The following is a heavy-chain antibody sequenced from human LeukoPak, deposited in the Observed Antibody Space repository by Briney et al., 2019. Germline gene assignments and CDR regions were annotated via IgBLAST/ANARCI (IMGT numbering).Heavy chain of an antibody. CDR2: INPSGGST. CDR3: ARGSRMCGGDCYRPEDFDY. V-gene: IGHV1-46*01. D-gene: IGHD2-21*02. Sequence: ASVKVSCKASGYTCTSYYMHWVRQAPGQGLEWMGIINPSGGSTSYAQKFQGRVTMTRDTSTSTVYMELSSLRSEDTAVYYCARGSRMCGGDCYRPEDFDYWGQGTLVTVSS. CDR1: GYTCTSYY. J-gene: IGHJ4*02.